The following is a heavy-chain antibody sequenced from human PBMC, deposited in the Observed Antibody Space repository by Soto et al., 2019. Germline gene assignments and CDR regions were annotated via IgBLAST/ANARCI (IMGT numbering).Heavy chain of an antibody. D-gene: IGHD1-7*01. CDR2: ISSSGSTI. Sequence: GGSLRLSCAASGFTFSDYYMSWIRQAPGKGLEWVSYISSSGSTIYYADSVKGRFTISRDNAKNSLYLQMNSLRAEDTAVYYCESSRGTISAFDYWGQXTLVTVSS. J-gene: IGHJ4*02. CDR1: GFTFSDYY. V-gene: IGHV3-11*01. CDR3: ESSRGTISAFDY.